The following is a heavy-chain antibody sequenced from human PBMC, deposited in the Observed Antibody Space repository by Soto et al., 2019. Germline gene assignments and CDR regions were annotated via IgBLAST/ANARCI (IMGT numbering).Heavy chain of an antibody. J-gene: IGHJ4*02. CDR1: GFTFSNYV. CDR2: IGGGGRST. CDR3: AKVRPSLDY. V-gene: IGHV3-23*01. Sequence: EVQLLESGGGLVQPGGSLRLSCAASGFTFSNYVMTWVRQAPGKGLEWVAAIGGGGRSTYYADSVKGRFTISRDNSKNTLYLQMNSLRAEDTAVYYCAKVRPSLDYWGKGTLVTVSS.